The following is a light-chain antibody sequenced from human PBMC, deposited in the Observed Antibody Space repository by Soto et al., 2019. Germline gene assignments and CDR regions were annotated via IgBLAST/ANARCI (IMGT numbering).Light chain of an antibody. CDR3: CSYAGSSTWV. CDR2: EVS. J-gene: IGLJ3*02. V-gene: IGLV2-23*02. CDR1: SSDVGSYNL. Sequence: QSALTQPASVSGSPGQSITISCTGTSSDVGSYNLVSWYQQHPGKAPKLMIYEVSKRPSGVSNRFSGSKSGNTASLTISGLQAEDEADYYCCSYAGSSTWVFGGGTNHRP.